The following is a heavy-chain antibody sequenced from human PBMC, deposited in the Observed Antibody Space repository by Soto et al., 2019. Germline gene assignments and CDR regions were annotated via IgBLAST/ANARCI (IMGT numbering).Heavy chain of an antibody. CDR3: ARNIRHYYYYGMDV. CDR2: TYYRSKWYN. V-gene: IGHV6-1*01. CDR1: GDSVSSNSAA. J-gene: IGHJ6*02. D-gene: IGHD3-16*01. Sequence: PSQTLSHPCAISGDSVSSNSAAWNWIRQSPSRGLEWLGRTYYRSKWYNDYAVSVKSRITINPDTSKNQFSLQLNSVTPEDTAVYYCARNIRHYYYYGMDVWGQGTTVTVSS.